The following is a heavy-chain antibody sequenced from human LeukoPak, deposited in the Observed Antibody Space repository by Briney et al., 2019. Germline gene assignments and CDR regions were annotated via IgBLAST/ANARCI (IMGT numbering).Heavy chain of an antibody. J-gene: IGHJ4*02. CDR1: GGSISSSNW. Sequence: SSETLSLTCAVSGGSISSSNWWSWVRQPPGKGLEWIGEIYHSGSTNYNPSLKSRVTISVDRSKNQFSLKLSSVTAADTAVYYCAREGSIFGVPPKPGYFDYWGQGTLVTVSS. CDR2: IYHSGST. D-gene: IGHD3-3*01. V-gene: IGHV4-4*02. CDR3: AREGSIFGVPPKPGYFDY.